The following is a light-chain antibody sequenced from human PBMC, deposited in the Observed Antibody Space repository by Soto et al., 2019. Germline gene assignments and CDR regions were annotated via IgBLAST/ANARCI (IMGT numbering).Light chain of an antibody. CDR1: QSISSW. Sequence: DIQMTQSPSALSASVGDRATITCRASQSISSWLAWYQQKPGKAPNLLIYDASTLQSGVPSRYSGSGSGTEFTLTISTLQPDDFATYYCHQDESHSPWTFGQGTKVDIK. CDR2: DAS. CDR3: HQDESHSPWT. J-gene: IGKJ1*01. V-gene: IGKV1-5*01.